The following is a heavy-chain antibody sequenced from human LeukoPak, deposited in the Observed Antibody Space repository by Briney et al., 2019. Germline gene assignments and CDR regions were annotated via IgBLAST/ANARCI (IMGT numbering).Heavy chain of an antibody. J-gene: IGHJ4*02. D-gene: IGHD6-6*01. CDR2: IKQDGGEK. CDR1: GFTFSSHW. Sequence: PGGSLRLSCAASGFTFSSHWMSWVRQAPGTGLEWVAKIKQDGGEKYYVDSVKGRFTISRDNAKNSLYLQMNSLRPEDTAVYYCARAPAAARPYYFDYWGQGTLVTVSS. V-gene: IGHV3-7*01. CDR3: ARAPAAARPYYFDY.